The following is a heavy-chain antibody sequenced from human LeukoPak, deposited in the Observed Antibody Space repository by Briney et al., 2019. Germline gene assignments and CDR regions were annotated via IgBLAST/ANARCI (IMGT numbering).Heavy chain of an antibody. D-gene: IGHD6-13*01. Sequence: GGSLRLSCAASGFTFSSYSMNWVRQAPGKGLEWVSSISSSSYIYYADSVKGRFTISRDNAKNSLYLQMNSLRAEDTAVYYCARDSIIAESSDAFDIWGQGTMVTVSS. V-gene: IGHV3-21*01. CDR3: ARDSIIAESSDAFDI. J-gene: IGHJ3*02. CDR1: GFTFSSYS. CDR2: ISSSSYI.